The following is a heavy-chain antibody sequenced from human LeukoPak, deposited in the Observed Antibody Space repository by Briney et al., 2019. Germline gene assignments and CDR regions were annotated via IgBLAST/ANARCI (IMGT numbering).Heavy chain of an antibody. D-gene: IGHD3-10*01. V-gene: IGHV3-7*01. CDR3: ARDYGYYGSGSYDY. J-gene: IGHJ4*02. CDR1: GFTFSSYW. Sequence: GSLRLSCAASGFTFSSYWMSWVRQAPGRGLEWVANIKQDGSEKYYVDSVKGRFTISRDNAKNSLYLQMNSLRAEDTAVYYCARDYGYYGSGSYDYWGQGTLVTVSS. CDR2: IKQDGSEK.